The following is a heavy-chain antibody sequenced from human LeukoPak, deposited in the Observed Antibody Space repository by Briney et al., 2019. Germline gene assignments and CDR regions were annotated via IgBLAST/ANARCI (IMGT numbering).Heavy chain of an antibody. J-gene: IGHJ4*02. CDR1: GFSFSSYW. CDR2: ISGSGGST. Sequence: PGGSLRLSCAASGFSFSSYWMSWVRQAPGKGLEWVSAISGSGGSTYYADSVKGRFTISRDNSKNTLYLQMNSLRAEDTAVYYCAKWPYCSGGSCRGHYFDYWGQGTLVTVSS. CDR3: AKWPYCSGGSCRGHYFDY. V-gene: IGHV3-23*01. D-gene: IGHD2-15*01.